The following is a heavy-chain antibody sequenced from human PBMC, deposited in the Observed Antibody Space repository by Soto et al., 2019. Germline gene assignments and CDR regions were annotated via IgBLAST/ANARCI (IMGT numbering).Heavy chain of an antibody. CDR2: IYYSGST. CDR1: GGSISSYY. Sequence: PXVTLSLTCTVSGGSISSYYWSWMRQPPGKGLEWIGYIYYSGSTNYNPSLKSRVTISVDTSKNQFSLKLSSVTAADTAVYCCARDVGHSGSYFSYWGQGNLVTVSS. J-gene: IGHJ4*02. V-gene: IGHV4-59*01. CDR3: ARDVGHSGSYFSY. D-gene: IGHD1-26*01.